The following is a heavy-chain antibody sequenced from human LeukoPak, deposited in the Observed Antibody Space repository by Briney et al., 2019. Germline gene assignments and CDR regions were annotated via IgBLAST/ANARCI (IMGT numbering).Heavy chain of an antibody. D-gene: IGHD6-6*01. Sequence: GGSLRLSCAASGFTFSDYYMRWIRPAPGKGREGVSCISSSGSTICYADSVKGRFTNSRDSAKNSLYLQMNSLRAEDTAVYYCARVASYYFYYWGQGTLVTVSS. V-gene: IGHV3-11*04. CDR2: ISSSGSTI. J-gene: IGHJ4*02. CDR3: ARVASYYFYY. CDR1: GFTFSDYY.